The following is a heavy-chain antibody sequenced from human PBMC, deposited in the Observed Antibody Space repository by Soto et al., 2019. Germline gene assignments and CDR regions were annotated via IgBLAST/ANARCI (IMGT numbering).Heavy chain of an antibody. V-gene: IGHV4-39*01. CDR2: IYYSGST. CDR1: GGSISSSSYY. Sequence: SETLSLTCTVSGGSISSSSYYWGWIRQPPGKGLEWIGSIYYSGSTYYNPSLKSRVTISVDTSKNQFSLRLSSVTAADTAVYYCARHLLGSSGSFDYWGQGTLVTVSS. D-gene: IGHD3-22*01. CDR3: ARHLLGSSGSFDY. J-gene: IGHJ4*02.